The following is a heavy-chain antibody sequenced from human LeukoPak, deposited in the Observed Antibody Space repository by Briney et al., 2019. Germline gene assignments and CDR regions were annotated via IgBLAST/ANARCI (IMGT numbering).Heavy chain of an antibody. V-gene: IGHV3-7*01. Sequence: PGGSLRLSCAASGFTFSSYAMSWARQAPGKGLEWVANIKEDGSEKYYVDSVMGRFTISRDNAKNSLYLQMNSLRAEDTAVYYCARAYSSSWPHFDYWGQGTLVTVSS. J-gene: IGHJ4*02. CDR1: GFTFSSYA. D-gene: IGHD6-13*01. CDR2: IKEDGSEK. CDR3: ARAYSSSWPHFDY.